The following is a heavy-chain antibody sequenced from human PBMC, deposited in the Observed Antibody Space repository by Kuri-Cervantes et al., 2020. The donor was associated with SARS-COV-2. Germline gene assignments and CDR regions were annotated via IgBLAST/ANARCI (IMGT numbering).Heavy chain of an antibody. CDR2: IYSGGST. CDR3: ARETPWFGETLGPGWYFDL. V-gene: IGHV3-53*01. Sequence: LSLTCAASGFTVSSNYMSWVRQAPGKGLEWVSVIYSGGSTYYADSVKGRFTISRDNSKNTLYLQTNSLRAEDTAVYYCARETPWFGETLGPGWYFDLWGRGTLVTVSS. CDR1: GFTVSSNY. J-gene: IGHJ2*01. D-gene: IGHD3-10*01.